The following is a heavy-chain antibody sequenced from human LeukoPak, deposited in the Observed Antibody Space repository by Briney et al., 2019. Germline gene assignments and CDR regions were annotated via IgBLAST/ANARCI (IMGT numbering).Heavy chain of an antibody. CDR2: ISSSGSTI. V-gene: IGHV3-48*04. D-gene: IGHD3-16*01. J-gene: IGHJ6*03. CDR1: GFTFSSYA. Sequence: GGSLRLSCAASGFTFSSYAMSWVRQAPGKGLEWVSYISSSGSTIYYADSVKGRFTISRDNAKNSLYLQMNSLRAEDTAVYYCAKDSGSYDWGYMDVWGKGTTVTISS. CDR3: AKDSGSYDWGYMDV.